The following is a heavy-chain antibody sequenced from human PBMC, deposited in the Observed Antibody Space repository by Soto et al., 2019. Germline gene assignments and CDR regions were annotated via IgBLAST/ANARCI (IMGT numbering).Heavy chain of an antibody. J-gene: IGHJ3*02. Sequence: GASVKVSCKASGYTFTSYYMHWVRQAPGQGLEWMGIINPSGGSTSYAQKFQGRVTMTRDTSTSTVYMELSSLRSEGTAVYYCARVNIYDSSGYYYVDAFDIWGQGTMVTVSS. D-gene: IGHD3-22*01. CDR2: INPSGGST. V-gene: IGHV1-46*01. CDR3: ARVNIYDSSGYYYVDAFDI. CDR1: GYTFTSYY.